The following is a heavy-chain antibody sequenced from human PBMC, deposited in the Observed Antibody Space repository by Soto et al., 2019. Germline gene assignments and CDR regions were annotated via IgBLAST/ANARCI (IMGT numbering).Heavy chain of an antibody. J-gene: IGHJ4*02. D-gene: IGHD4-17*01. V-gene: IGHV3-74*01. Sequence: GGSLRLSCAASGFTFSSYWMHWVRQAPGKGLVWVSRINSDGSSTSYADSVKGRFTISRDNAKNTLYPQMNSLRAEDTAVYYCARGSYGGKTFDYWGQGTLVTVSS. CDR1: GFTFSSYW. CDR3: ARGSYGGKTFDY. CDR2: INSDGSST.